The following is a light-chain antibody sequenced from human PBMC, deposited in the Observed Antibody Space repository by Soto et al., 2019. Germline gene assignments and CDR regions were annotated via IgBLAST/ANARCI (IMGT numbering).Light chain of an antibody. CDR1: QNISRS. CDR2: GTS. Sequence: EIVMTHSPVTLSVSPVERATLSFRASQNISRSLAWYQQKPGQGPSLLIYGTSTRAGGVPARFSGGGSGTEFTLTITSLQSEDFAVYYCHQYNGWPRTFGQGTKVDIK. V-gene: IGKV3-15*01. J-gene: IGKJ1*01. CDR3: HQYNGWPRT.